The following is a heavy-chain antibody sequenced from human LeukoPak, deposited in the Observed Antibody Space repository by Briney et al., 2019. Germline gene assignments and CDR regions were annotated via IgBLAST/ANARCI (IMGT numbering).Heavy chain of an antibody. D-gene: IGHD1-26*01. CDR2: ISYDGSNK. V-gene: IGHV3-30-3*01. CDR1: GFPFSSHW. CDR3: ARDWIVGAIVDAFDI. J-gene: IGHJ3*02. Sequence: GGSLRLSCAASGFPFSSHWLSWFRQSPGKGLEWVAVISYDGSNKYYADSVKGRFTISRDNSKNTLYLQMNSLRAEDTAVYYCARDWIVGAIVDAFDIWGQGTMVTVSS.